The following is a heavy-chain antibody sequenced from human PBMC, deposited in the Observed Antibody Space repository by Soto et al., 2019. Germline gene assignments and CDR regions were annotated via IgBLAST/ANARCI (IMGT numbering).Heavy chain of an antibody. V-gene: IGHV3-30*18. Sequence: GGSLRLSCAASGFTFSSYGMHWVRQAPGKGLEWVAVISYDGSNKYYADSVKGRFTISRDNSKNTLYLQMNSLRAEDTAVYYCAKYQAYGSSWYESPPDVWGQGTTVTVSS. J-gene: IGHJ6*02. CDR3: AKYQAYGSSWYESPPDV. CDR1: GFTFSSYG. CDR2: ISYDGSNK. D-gene: IGHD6-13*01.